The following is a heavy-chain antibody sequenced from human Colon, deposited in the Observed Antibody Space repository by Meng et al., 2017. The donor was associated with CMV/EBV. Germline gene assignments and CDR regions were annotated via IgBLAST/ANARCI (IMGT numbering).Heavy chain of an antibody. V-gene: IGHV3-23*01. Sequence: GGSLRLSCAAFGFTFSSYEMNWVRQAPGKGLEWVSTVNAGGSDTYYADSVRGRFTISRDNSKNTLYLQMNSLRVEDTAIYYCVRADRCGGDCYDRPLDYWGQGSLVTVSS. CDR1: GFTFSSYE. J-gene: IGHJ4*02. CDR2: VNAGGSDT. CDR3: VRADRCGGDCYDRPLDY. D-gene: IGHD2-21*01.